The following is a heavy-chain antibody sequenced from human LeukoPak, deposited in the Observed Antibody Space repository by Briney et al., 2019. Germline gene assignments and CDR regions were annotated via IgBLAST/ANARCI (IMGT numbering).Heavy chain of an antibody. CDR2: ISAYNGNT. J-gene: IGHJ4*02. D-gene: IGHD1-26*01. V-gene: IGHV1-18*03. CDR3: ASSIGGSYFDY. Sequence: ASVKVSCKASGYTFTSYGISWVRQAPGQGLEWMGWISAYNGNTNYAQKLQGRVTMATDTSTSTAYMELSSLRSEDMAVYYCASSIGGSYFDYWGQGTLVTVSS. CDR1: GYTFTSYG.